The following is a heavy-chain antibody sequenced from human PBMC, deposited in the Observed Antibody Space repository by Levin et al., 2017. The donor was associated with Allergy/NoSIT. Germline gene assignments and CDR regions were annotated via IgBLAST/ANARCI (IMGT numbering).Heavy chain of an antibody. D-gene: IGHD3-10*01. V-gene: IGHV4-34*01. CDR3: ARIWFGEFRDVFDI. CDR2: ISHSGST. J-gene: IGHJ3*02. CDR1: GSFSDYY. Sequence: SQTLSLTCGVHGSFSDYYWSWIRQPPGKGLEWIGEISHSGSTNYNASLKSRVTISVDTSKNQFPLRLSSVTAADTAVYYCARIWFGEFRDVFDIWGQGTMVTVSS.